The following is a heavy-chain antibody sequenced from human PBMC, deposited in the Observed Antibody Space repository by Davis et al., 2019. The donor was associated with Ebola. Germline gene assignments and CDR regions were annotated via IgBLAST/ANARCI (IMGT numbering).Heavy chain of an antibody. D-gene: IGHD5-12*01. V-gene: IGHV3-7*01. J-gene: IGHJ4*02. Sequence: GGSLRLSCAASGFTFSSYWMSWVRQAPGKGLEWVANIKQDGSEKYYVDSVKGRFTISRDNAKNSLYLQMNSLRAEDTAVYYCAREGGYDFTYYFDYWGQGTLVTVSS. CDR2: IKQDGSEK. CDR1: GFTFSSYW. CDR3: AREGGYDFTYYFDY.